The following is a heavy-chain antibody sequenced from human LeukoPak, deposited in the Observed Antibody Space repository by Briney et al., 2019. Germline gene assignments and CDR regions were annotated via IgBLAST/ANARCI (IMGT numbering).Heavy chain of an antibody. CDR2: INPNSGGT. Sequence: GASVTVSFTASGYTFTGYYMHWVRPAPGQGREWMGWINPNSGGTNYTQKFRGRVTMTRDTSISTAYMELSRLRSDDTAVYYCARDVGNYYDSSGYYSDWFDPWGQGTLVTVSS. CDR3: ARDVGNYYDSSGYYSDWFDP. CDR1: GYTFTGYY. D-gene: IGHD3-22*01. V-gene: IGHV1-2*02. J-gene: IGHJ5*02.